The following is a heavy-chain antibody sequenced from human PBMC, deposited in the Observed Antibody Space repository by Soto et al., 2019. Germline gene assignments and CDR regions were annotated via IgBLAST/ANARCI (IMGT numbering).Heavy chain of an antibody. D-gene: IGHD1-26*01. CDR3: ARIRIVNGHWDVDP. CDR2: IYYSGST. CDR1: GDAISSDY. V-gene: IGHV4-59*01. J-gene: IGHJ5*02. Sequence: QVQLQESGPGLVKPSETLSLTCTVSGDAISSDYWTWIRQPPGKGLEWIGNIYYSGSTDYNPSLQRRVSTSVDTSRNQLSLSLTSVTAADTALYYCARIRIVNGHWDVDPWCQGDRVSVSS.